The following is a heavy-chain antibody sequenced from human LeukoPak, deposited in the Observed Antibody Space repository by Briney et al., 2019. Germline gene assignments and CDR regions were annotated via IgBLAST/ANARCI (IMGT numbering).Heavy chain of an antibody. CDR3: ARDRRKTALGFHP. Sequence: ASVKVSCKASGYTFTGYYMHWVRQAPGQGLEWMGWINPNSGGTNYAQKFQGRVTMTRDTSISTAYMELSRLRSDDTAVYYCARDRRKTALGFHPWGQGTLVTASS. CDR2: INPNSGGT. D-gene: IGHD5-18*01. V-gene: IGHV1-2*02. J-gene: IGHJ5*02. CDR1: GYTFTGYY.